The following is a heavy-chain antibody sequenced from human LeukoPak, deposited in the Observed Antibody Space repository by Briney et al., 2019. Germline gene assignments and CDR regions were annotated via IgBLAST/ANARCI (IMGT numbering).Heavy chain of an antibody. J-gene: IGHJ4*02. Sequence: GGSLRLSCAASGFTFSGYWMHWVGQAPGKGLVWVSRIKPDGSYTSYADSVKGRFTISRDNAKNTLNLQMNSLRAEDTAVYYCARGASSSADYWGQGTLVTVSS. CDR3: ARGASSSADY. D-gene: IGHD1-26*01. CDR1: GFTFSGYW. CDR2: IKPDGSYT. V-gene: IGHV3-74*01.